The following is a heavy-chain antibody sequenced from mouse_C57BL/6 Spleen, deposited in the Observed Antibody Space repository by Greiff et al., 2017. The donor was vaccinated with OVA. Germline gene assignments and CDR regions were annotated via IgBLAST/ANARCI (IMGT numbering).Heavy chain of an antibody. CDR3: ARGTGTAWFAY. D-gene: IGHD4-1*01. CDR1: GFTFSDYG. J-gene: IGHJ3*01. CDR2: ISSGSSTI. V-gene: IGHV5-17*01. Sequence: EVQVVESGGGLVKPGGSLKLSCAASGFTFSDYGMHWVRQAPEKGLEWVAYISSGSSTIYYADTVKGRFTISRDNAKNTLFLQMTSLRSEDTAMCYCARGTGTAWFAYWGQGTLVTVAA.